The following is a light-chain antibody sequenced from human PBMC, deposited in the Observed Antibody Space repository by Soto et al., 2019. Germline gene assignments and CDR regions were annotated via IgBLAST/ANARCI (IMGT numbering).Light chain of an antibody. V-gene: IGKV3-11*01. J-gene: IGKJ5*01. CDR2: DAS. Sequence: EIVLTQSPATLSLSPGERATLSCRASQSVNNYLHWYQQRPGQAPRLLIFDASNRATGIPARFSGSGSGTDFTLTISSLEPEDFAVYYCQQRSNWPITFGQGTRLEIK. CDR3: QQRSNWPIT. CDR1: QSVNNY.